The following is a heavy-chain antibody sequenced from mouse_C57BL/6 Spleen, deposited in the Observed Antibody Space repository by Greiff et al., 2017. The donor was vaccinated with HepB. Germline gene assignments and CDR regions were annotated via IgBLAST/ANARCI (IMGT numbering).Heavy chain of an antibody. CDR3: AREGLGTTVFDY. CDR2: IYPGDGDT. Sequence: VQLQQSGPELVKPGASVKISCKASGYAFSSSWMNWVKQRPGKGLEWIGRIYPGDGDTNYNGKFKGKATLTADKSSSTAYMQLSSLTSEDSAVYFCAREGLGTTVFDYWGQGTTLTVSS. CDR1: GYAFSSSW. J-gene: IGHJ2*01. V-gene: IGHV1-82*01. D-gene: IGHD1-1*01.